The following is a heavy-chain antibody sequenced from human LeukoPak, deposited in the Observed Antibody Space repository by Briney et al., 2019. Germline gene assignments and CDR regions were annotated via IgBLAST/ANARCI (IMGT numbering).Heavy chain of an antibody. J-gene: IGHJ4*02. CDR1: GFTFGDYA. Sequence: GGSLRLSCTASGFTFGDYAMSWVRQAPGKGLEWVGFIRSKAYGGTTEYAASVKGRFTISRDDSKSIAYLQMNSLKTEDTAVYYCTRRTRSASGYPYWGQGTLVTVSS. D-gene: IGHD3-22*01. V-gene: IGHV3-49*04. CDR3: TRRTRSASGYPY. CDR2: IRSKAYGGTT.